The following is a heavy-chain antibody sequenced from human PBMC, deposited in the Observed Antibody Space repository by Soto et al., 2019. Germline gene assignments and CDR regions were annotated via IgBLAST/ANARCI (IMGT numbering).Heavy chain of an antibody. Sequence: QVQLVQSGAEVKKPGSSVKVSCKASGGTFSSYAISWVRQAPGQGLEWMGGIIPLFGTANYAQKFQGRVTITADESTSTAYMELSSLRSEDTAVYYCARGSEGWSGPAYNWLDPWGQGTLVTVSS. CDR1: GGTFSSYA. V-gene: IGHV1-69*12. CDR3: ARGSEGWSGPAYNWLDP. CDR2: IIPLFGTA. D-gene: IGHD2-15*01. J-gene: IGHJ5*02.